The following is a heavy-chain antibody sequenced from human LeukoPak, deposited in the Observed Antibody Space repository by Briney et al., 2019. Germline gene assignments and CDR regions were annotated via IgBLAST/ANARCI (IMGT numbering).Heavy chain of an antibody. CDR3: ATAPAITIFGVPYGDAFDI. Sequence: ASVKVSCKVSGYTLTELSMHWVRQAPGKGLEWMGGFDPEDGETIYAQKFQGRVTMTEDTSTDTAYMELSSLRSEDTAVYYCATAPAITIFGVPYGDAFDIWGQGTMVTVSS. V-gene: IGHV1-24*01. CDR2: FDPEDGET. D-gene: IGHD3-3*01. CDR1: GYTLTELS. J-gene: IGHJ3*02.